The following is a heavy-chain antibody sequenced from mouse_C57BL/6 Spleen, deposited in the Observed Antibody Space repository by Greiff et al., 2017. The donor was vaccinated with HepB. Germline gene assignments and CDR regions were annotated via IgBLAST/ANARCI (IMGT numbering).Heavy chain of an antibody. J-gene: IGHJ3*01. CDR3: ARSGDGYYPFAY. D-gene: IGHD2-3*01. V-gene: IGHV1-18*01. Sequence: DVKLPESGPELVKPGASVKIPCKASGYTFTDYNMDWVKQSPGKSPEWIGDINPNNGGTIYNQKFKGKATLTVDKSSSTAYMELRSLTSEDTAVYYCARSGDGYYPFAYWGQGTLVTVSA. CDR1: GYTFTDYN. CDR2: INPNNGGT.